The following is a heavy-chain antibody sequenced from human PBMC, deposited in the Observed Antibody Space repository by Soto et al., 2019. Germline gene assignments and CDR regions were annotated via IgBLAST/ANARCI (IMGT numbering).Heavy chain of an antibody. V-gene: IGHV3-7*01. J-gene: IGHJ4*02. Sequence: EVQLVESGGGLVQPGGSLRLSCAASGFAFSSYWMSWVRQAPGKGPEWVAKINQDETHISYMDSVKGRFTISRDNAKNALYLEINSLRVEDTVVYYCLEAGSGRHEVFLACWGQGTPVTVSS. D-gene: IGHD5-12*01. CDR1: GFAFSSYW. CDR3: LEAGSGRHEVFLAC. CDR2: INQDETHI.